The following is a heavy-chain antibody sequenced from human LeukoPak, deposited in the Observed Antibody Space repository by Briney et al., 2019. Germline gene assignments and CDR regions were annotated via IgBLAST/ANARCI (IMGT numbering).Heavy chain of an antibody. J-gene: IGHJ5*02. CDR2: INHSGST. D-gene: IGHD6-19*01. CDR1: GGSFSGYY. Sequence: SETLSLTCAVYGGSFSGYYWSWIRQPPGKGLEWIGEINHSGSTNYNPSLKSRVTISVDTSKNQFSLKLSSETAADTAVYYCASGLRLNSSGWPTNWFDPWGQGTLVTVSS. CDR3: ASGLRLNSSGWPTNWFDP. V-gene: IGHV4-34*01.